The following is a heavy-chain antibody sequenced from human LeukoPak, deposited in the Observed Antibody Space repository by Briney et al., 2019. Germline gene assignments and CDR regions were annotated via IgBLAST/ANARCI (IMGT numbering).Heavy chain of an antibody. D-gene: IGHD4-17*01. CDR3: ARGRGRGYGDFSPPAYFDY. CDR2: IYSGGST. J-gene: IGHJ4*02. V-gene: IGHV3-53*01. CDR1: GFTVSSNY. Sequence: GGSLRLSCAASGFTVSSNYMSWVRQAPGKGLEWVSVIYSGGSTYYADSVKGRFTISRDNSKNTLYLQMNSLRAEDTAVYYCARGRGRGYGDFSPPAYFDYWGQGTLVTVSS.